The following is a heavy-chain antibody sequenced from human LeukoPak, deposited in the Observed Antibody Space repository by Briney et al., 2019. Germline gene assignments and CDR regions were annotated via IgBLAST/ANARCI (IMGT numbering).Heavy chain of an antibody. J-gene: IGHJ5*02. CDR1: GGSISGYY. CDR3: ARGGYYYDSSTNWFDP. CDR2: IYYSGST. V-gene: IGHV4-59*12. D-gene: IGHD3-22*01. Sequence: SETLSLTCTVSGGSISGYYWSWIRQPPGKGLEWIGYIYYSGSTNYNPSLKSRVTISVDTSKNQFSLKLSSVTAADTAVYYCARGGYYYDSSTNWFDPWGQGTLVTVSS.